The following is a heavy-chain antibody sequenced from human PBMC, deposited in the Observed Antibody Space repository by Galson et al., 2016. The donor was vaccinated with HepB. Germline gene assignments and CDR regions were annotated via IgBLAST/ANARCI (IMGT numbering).Heavy chain of an antibody. D-gene: IGHD5-18*01. V-gene: IGHV3-30*04. J-gene: IGHJ4*01. Sequence: SLRLSCAASGFRFGTYAMHWVRQAPGKGLEWVAGIPNDGSNKYYIDSAKGRFTISRDNFRNTLYLQLSSLRVDDTAVYYCARDGGAAWIQLWFDNWGHGTVVTVSS. CDR3: ARDGGAAWIQLWFDN. CDR2: IPNDGSNK. CDR1: GFRFGTYA.